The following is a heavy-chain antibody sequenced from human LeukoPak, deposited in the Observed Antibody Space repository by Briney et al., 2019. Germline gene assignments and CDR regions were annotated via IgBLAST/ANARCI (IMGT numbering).Heavy chain of an antibody. CDR1: GGSISNYY. CDR2: IYYSGST. CDR3: ARQGSAWT. Sequence: PSETLSLTCTVSGGSISNYYWSWIRQPPGKGLEWIGNIYYSGSTKYNPSLKSRVTISVDTSKNQFSLKLSSVIAADTAVYYCARQGSAWTWGQGTLVTVSS. V-gene: IGHV4-59*08. J-gene: IGHJ5*02. D-gene: IGHD6-19*01.